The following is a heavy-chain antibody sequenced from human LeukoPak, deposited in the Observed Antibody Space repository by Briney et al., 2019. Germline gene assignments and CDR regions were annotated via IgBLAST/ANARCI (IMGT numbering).Heavy chain of an antibody. V-gene: IGHV1-2*02. CDR1: GYTFTGYY. CDR2: INPNSGGT. CDR3: ARDRYILTGPDYYYGMDV. D-gene: IGHD3-9*01. J-gene: IGHJ6*02. Sequence: GASVKVSCKASGYTFTGYYMHWVRQAPGQGLEWMGWINPNSGGTNYAQKFQGRVTMTRDTPISTAYMELSRLRSDDTAVYYCARDRYILTGPDYYYGMDVWGQGTTVTVSS.